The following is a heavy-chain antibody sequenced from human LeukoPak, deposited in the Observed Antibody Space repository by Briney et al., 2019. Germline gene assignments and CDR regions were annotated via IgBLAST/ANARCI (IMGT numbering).Heavy chain of an antibody. CDR3: AKDLRVAVGRGYFEY. D-gene: IGHD6-19*01. Sequence: GASLRLSCAASGFTFSSNAMTWVRQAPGKGLEWVSGISGTGHSTYYADPVKGRFTISRDNSKNTLDLQMNSLRAEDTAVYYCAKDLRVAVGRGYFEYWGQGTLVTVSS. CDR1: GFTFSSNA. V-gene: IGHV3-23*01. CDR2: ISGTGHST. J-gene: IGHJ4*02.